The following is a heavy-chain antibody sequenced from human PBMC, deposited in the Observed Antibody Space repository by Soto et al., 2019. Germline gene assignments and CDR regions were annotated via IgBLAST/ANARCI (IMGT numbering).Heavy chain of an antibody. CDR3: ARMASFGTLNWFDP. D-gene: IGHD3-16*01. V-gene: IGHV1-8*02. J-gene: IGHJ5*02. CDR2: MNPGSGKT. Sequence: ASVKVSCKASGYTFINYDISWVQQATGQGLEWMGWMNPGSGKTGYANKFQGRVTMTRDASTSTAHLELSSLTSEDTAVYYCARMASFGTLNWFDPWGQGXLVTVYS. CDR1: GYTFINYD.